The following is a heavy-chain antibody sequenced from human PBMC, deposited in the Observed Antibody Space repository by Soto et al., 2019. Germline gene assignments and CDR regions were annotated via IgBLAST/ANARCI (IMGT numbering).Heavy chain of an antibody. Sequence: QVQLVQSGAEVKKPGASVKVSCKASGYTFTSYYMHWVRQAPGQGLEWMGIINPSGGSTSYAQKFQGRVTMTRDTSTSTVYMELSSLRSEDTAVYYCASGEMATFFTDRYYGMDVWGQGTTVTVSS. J-gene: IGHJ6*02. V-gene: IGHV1-46*01. CDR1: GYTFTSYY. CDR3: ASGEMATFFTDRYYGMDV. D-gene: IGHD5-12*01. CDR2: INPSGGST.